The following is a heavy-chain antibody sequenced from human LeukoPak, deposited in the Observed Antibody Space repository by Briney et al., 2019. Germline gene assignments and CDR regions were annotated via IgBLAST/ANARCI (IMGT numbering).Heavy chain of an antibody. CDR3: ATSRTFDY. J-gene: IGHJ4*02. V-gene: IGHV3-74*01. Sequence: GESLRLSCAASGFTFSSYWMHWVRHAPGKGLVWVSHIKSDGSSTSYADSVKGRFTISRDNAKNTVYLQMNSLRAEDTAVYYCATSRTFDYWGQGTLVTVSS. CDR1: GFTFSSYW. CDR2: IKSDGSST.